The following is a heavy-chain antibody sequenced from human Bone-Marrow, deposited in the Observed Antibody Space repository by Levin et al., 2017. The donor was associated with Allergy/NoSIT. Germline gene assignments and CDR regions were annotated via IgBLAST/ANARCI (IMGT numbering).Heavy chain of an antibody. Sequence: SQTLSLTCAVYGGSFSGYYWSWIRQPPGKGLEWIGEINHSGSTNYNPSLKSRVTISVDTSKNQFSLKLSSVTAADTAVYYCARGPRAGLFWFDPWGQGTLVTVSS. CDR2: INHSGST. V-gene: IGHV4-34*01. J-gene: IGHJ5*02. CDR1: GGSFSGYY. CDR3: ARGPRAGLFWFDP.